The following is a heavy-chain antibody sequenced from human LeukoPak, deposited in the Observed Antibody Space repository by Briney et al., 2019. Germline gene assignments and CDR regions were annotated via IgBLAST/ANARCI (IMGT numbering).Heavy chain of an antibody. V-gene: IGHV1-69*04. Sequence: SVKVSCKASGGTFSSYAISWVRQAPGQGLEWMGRIIPILGIANYAQKFQGRVTITADKSTSTAYMELSSLRSEDTAVYYCARVVTGDFYYYFDYWGQGTLVTVSS. CDR1: GGTFSSYA. J-gene: IGHJ4*02. CDR3: ARVVTGDFYYYFDY. CDR2: IIPILGIA. D-gene: IGHD7-27*01.